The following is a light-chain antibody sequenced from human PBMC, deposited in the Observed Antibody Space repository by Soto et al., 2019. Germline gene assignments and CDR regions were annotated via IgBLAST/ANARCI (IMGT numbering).Light chain of an antibody. CDR3: SSHAGSINLV. CDR2: EVS. CDR1: SSDVGGYNY. V-gene: IGLV2-8*01. Sequence: QSVLTQPASVSGSPGQSITISCTGTSSDVGGYNYVSWYQQHPGKVPRLMIYEVSKRPSGVPDRFSGSKSGNTASLTVSGLQAEDEADYYCSSHAGSINLVFGGGTKLTVL. J-gene: IGLJ2*01.